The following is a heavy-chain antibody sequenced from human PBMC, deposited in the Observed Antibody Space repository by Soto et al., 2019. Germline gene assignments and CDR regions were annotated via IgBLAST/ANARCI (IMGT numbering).Heavy chain of an antibody. J-gene: IGHJ6*02. D-gene: IGHD3-3*01. CDR2: IYHSGST. V-gene: IGHV4-4*02. CDR3: ARGGHVSEFGRRYYYYGMDV. CDR1: GGSISSSNW. Sequence: QVQLQESGPGLVKPSGTLSLTCAVSGGSISSSNWWSWVRQPPGKGLEWIGEIYHSGSTNYNPSLKSRVTISVDKSKNQFSLKLSSVTAADTAVYYCARGGHVSEFGRRYYYYGMDVWGQGTTVTVSS.